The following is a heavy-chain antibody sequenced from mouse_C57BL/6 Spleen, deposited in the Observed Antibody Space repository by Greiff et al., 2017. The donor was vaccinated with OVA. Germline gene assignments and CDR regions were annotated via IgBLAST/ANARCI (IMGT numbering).Heavy chain of an antibody. CDR3: ARRRLPGAMDY. Sequence: QVQLQQSGAELVRPGTSVKVSCKASGYAFTNYLIEWVKQRPGQGLEWIGVINPGSGGTNYNEKFKGKATLTADKSSSTAYMQLSSLTSEDSAVYFCARRRLPGAMDYWGQGTSVTVSS. V-gene: IGHV1-54*01. D-gene: IGHD3-1*01. J-gene: IGHJ4*01. CDR1: GYAFTNYL. CDR2: INPGSGGT.